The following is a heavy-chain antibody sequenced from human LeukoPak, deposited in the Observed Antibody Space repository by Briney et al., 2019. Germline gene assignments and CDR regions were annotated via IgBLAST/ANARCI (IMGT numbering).Heavy chain of an antibody. Sequence: ASVKVSCKVSGYTLTELSMHWVRQARGKGLEWMGGFYPEDGETIYAQQFQGRVTMTEDTSTDTAYMELRSLRSEDTAVYYCATYHSCYDSSGALDYWGQGTLVTVSS. CDR1: GYTLTELS. J-gene: IGHJ4*02. CDR2: FYPEDGET. D-gene: IGHD3-22*01. CDR3: ATYHSCYDSSGALDY. V-gene: IGHV1-24*01.